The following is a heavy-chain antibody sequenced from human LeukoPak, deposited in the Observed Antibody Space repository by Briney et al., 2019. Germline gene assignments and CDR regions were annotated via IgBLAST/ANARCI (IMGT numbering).Heavy chain of an antibody. V-gene: IGHV3-9*03. CDR2: ISWNSGSI. CDR3: AKDLRSRLHNSNFLRYMDA. J-gene: IGHJ6*03. CDR1: GFTFDDYA. D-gene: IGHD4-11*01. Sequence: GGSLRLSCAASGFTFDDYAMHWVRQAPGKGLEWVSGISWNSGSIGYADSVKGRFTISRDNAKNSLYLQMNSLRAEDMALYYCAKDLRSRLHNSNFLRYMDAWGKGTTVTVSS.